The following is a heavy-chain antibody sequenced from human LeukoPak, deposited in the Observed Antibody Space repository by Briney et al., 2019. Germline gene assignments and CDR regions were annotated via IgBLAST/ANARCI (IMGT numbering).Heavy chain of an antibody. CDR1: GYTFTNYY. J-gene: IGHJ4*02. V-gene: IGHV1-46*01. CDR3: ARGTGVHYDDYSYFDY. Sequence: ASVKVSYKASGYTFTNYYMHWVRQAPGQGLEWTGIINPSGGNTKYAQKFQGRVTLTRDTSTSTVYMELSSLRSEDTAVYYCARGTGVHYDDYSYFDYWGRGTLVTVSP. D-gene: IGHD4-17*01. CDR2: INPSGGNT.